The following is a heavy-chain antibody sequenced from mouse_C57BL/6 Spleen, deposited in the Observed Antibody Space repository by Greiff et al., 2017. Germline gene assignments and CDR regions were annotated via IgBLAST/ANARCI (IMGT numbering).Heavy chain of an antibody. CDR1: GFTFSSYA. D-gene: IGHD2-5*01. Sequence: EVKLVESGGGLVKPGGSLKLSCAASGFTFSSYAMSWVRQTPEKRLEWVATISDGGSYTYYPDNVKGRFTISRDNAKNNLYLQMSHLKSEDTAMYYCARDGPYSNYWYFDVWGTGTTVTVSS. V-gene: IGHV5-4*01. J-gene: IGHJ1*03. CDR3: ARDGPYSNYWYFDV. CDR2: ISDGGSYT.